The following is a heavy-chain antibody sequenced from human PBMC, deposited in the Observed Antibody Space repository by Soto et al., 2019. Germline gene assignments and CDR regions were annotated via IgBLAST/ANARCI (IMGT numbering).Heavy chain of an antibody. CDR1: GYTFTGHY. Sequence: ASVKVSCKTSGYTFTGHYIHWVRQAPGQGLEWMGRINPNSGGTSYAQKFQGRVTMTRDTSITTAYLELSRLSSDDTAVYYCAKSGIFFRRAHGYLDYWDQGSLVTVAS. D-gene: IGHD1-1*01. CDR3: AKSGIFFRRAHGYLDY. CDR2: INPNSGGT. V-gene: IGHV1-2*06. J-gene: IGHJ4*02.